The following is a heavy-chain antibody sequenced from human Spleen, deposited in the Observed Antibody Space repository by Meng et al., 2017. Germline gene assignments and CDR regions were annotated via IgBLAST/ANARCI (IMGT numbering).Heavy chain of an antibody. J-gene: IGHJ4*02. Sequence: SGTTLAKPTQTLTLTCTFSGLSPSTSGVGVGWIRQPPGKALEWLALIYWNDDKRYSPSLKSMLTITKDTSKNQVVLTMTNMDPVDTATYYCAHSLTSGWGYYFDCWGQGTLVTVPS. D-gene: IGHD6-19*01. V-gene: IGHV2-5*01. CDR2: IYWNDDK. CDR1: GLSPSTSGVG. CDR3: AHSLTSGWGYYFDC.